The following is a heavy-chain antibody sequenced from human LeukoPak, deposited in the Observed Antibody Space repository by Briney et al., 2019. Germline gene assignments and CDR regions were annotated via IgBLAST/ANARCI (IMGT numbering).Heavy chain of an antibody. V-gene: IGHV3-53*01. CDR2: IYIGGST. Sequence: GGYVSLSCAASGFTVSTNHMSWDRPAPGKGLEWVSVIYIGGSTYYPHSVIDGFTISRENSKNTLFLQMNSLRAEDTAVYYCARVIVTGYYDAFDIWGQGTMVTVSS. D-gene: IGHD3-9*01. CDR1: GFTVSTNH. CDR3: ARVIVTGYYDAFDI. J-gene: IGHJ3*02.